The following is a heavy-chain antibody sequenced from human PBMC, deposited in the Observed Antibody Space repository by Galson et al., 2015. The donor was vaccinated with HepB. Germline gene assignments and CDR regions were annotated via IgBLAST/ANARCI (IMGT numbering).Heavy chain of an antibody. J-gene: IGHJ4*02. CDR1: GSSVRTTY. D-gene: IGHD2-15*01. CDR2: IYSDGRT. Sequence: SLRLSCAASGSSVRTTYFSWVRQTPGLGLQWVSDIYSDGRTYYADSVKGRFTVSRDTSKNTLYLQMNNLRAEDTALYYCAREQDWAYHYWGQGALVTVSS. V-gene: IGHV3-53*01. CDR3: AREQDWAYHY.